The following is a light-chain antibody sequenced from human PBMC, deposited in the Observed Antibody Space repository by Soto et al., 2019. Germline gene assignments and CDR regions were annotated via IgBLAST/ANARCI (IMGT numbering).Light chain of an antibody. CDR1: RTVNNNY. Sequence: IVLTQSPDTLSLSLGERATLSCRTSRTVNNNYLAWYQQKPGQAPRLLIYGASRRAIGIPDRFSGSGSGTDFILTINRLEPEDFAVYYCQQYGSSPATFGQGTKLEIK. CDR3: QQYGSSPAT. CDR2: GAS. V-gene: IGKV3-20*01. J-gene: IGKJ2*01.